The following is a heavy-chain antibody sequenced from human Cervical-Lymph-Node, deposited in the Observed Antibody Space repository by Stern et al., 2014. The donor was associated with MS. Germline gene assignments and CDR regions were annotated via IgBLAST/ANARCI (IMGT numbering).Heavy chain of an antibody. D-gene: IGHD4-23*01. CDR1: GFSLRTSGAN. CDR3: AHRDYGGNSGFDY. J-gene: IGHJ4*02. Sequence: QITLKESGPTLVKPTQTLTLTCSFSGFSLRTSGANVGWIRHPPGNALEWLALIYWDDEKRYSQSLRSRLTITKDTSKNQVVLKMTNMDPVDTATFYCAHRDYGGNSGFDYWGQGTLVIVSS. V-gene: IGHV2-5*02. CDR2: IYWDDEK.